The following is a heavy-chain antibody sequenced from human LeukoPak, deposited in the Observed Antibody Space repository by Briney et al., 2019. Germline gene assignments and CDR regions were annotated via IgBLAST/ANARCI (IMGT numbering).Heavy chain of an antibody. J-gene: IGHJ5*02. CDR2: MNPNSGNT. CDR3: ARASHGSGSYWFDP. D-gene: IGHD3-10*01. V-gene: IGHV1-8*01. CDR1: GYTFTSYD. Sequence: GASVKASCKASGYTFTSYDINWLRQATAQGLEWMGWMNPNSGNTGYAQKFQGRVTMTRNTSISTAYMELSSLRSEDTAVYYCARASHGSGSYWFDPWGQGTLVTVSS.